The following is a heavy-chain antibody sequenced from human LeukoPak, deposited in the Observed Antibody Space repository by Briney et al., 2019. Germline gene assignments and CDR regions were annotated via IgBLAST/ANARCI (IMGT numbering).Heavy chain of an antibody. D-gene: IGHD1-26*01. Sequence: GGSLRLSYAASGFTVSSNYMSWVRQAPGKGLEWVSVIYSGGSTYYADSVKGRFTISRDNSKNTLYLQMNSLRAEDTAVYYCARSFSYSGSYYDWGQGTLVTVSS. CDR2: IYSGGST. J-gene: IGHJ4*02. V-gene: IGHV3-53*01. CDR3: ARSFSYSGSYYD. CDR1: GFTVSSNY.